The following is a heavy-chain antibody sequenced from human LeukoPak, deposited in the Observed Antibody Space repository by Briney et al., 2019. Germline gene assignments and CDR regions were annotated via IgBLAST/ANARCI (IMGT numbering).Heavy chain of an antibody. V-gene: IGHV4/OR15-8*01. CDR2: IYHSGST. J-gene: IGHJ3*02. D-gene: IGHD6-6*01. Sequence: TWVRQPPGKGLEWIGEIYHSGSTNYNPSLKSRVTISVDKSKNQFSLKLSSVTAADTAVYYCARDGRANPSTGRRAFDIWGQGTMVTVSS. CDR3: ARDGRANPSTGRRAFDI.